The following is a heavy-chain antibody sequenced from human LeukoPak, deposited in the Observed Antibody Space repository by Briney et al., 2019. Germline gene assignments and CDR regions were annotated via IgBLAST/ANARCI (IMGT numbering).Heavy chain of an antibody. Sequence: SETLSLTCTVSGGSISSSSYYWVWIRQPPGKGLEWIGSIYYSGSTYYNPSLKSRVTISVDTSKNQFSLELTSVTAADTAVYYCAGPYYYDSSASDFQHWGQGTLVTVSS. CDR1: GGSISSSSYY. CDR2: IYYSGST. D-gene: IGHD3-22*01. CDR3: AGPYYYDSSASDFQH. J-gene: IGHJ1*01. V-gene: IGHV4-39*01.